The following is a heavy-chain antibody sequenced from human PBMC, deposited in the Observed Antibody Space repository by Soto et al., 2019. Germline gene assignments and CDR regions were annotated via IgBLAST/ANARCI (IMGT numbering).Heavy chain of an antibody. Sequence: ASVKVSCKVSGYTLTELSMHWVRQAPGKGLEWMGGFDPEDGETIYAQKFQGRVTMTEDTSTDTAYMELSSLRSEDTAVYYCATVAAVAAPDAFDIWGQGTMVTVSS. CDR2: FDPEDGET. D-gene: IGHD6-19*01. CDR3: ATVAAVAAPDAFDI. V-gene: IGHV1-24*01. J-gene: IGHJ3*02. CDR1: GYTLTELS.